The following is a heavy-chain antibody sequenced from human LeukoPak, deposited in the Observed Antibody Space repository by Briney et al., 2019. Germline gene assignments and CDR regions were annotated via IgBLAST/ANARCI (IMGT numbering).Heavy chain of an antibody. J-gene: IGHJ4*02. CDR3: ARVPIVGYYFDY. V-gene: IGHV1-2*02. CDR1: GYTFTGYY. D-gene: IGHD1-26*01. CDR2: INPNSGGT. Sequence: ASVKVSCEASGYTFTGYYMHWVRQAPGQGLEWMGWINPNSGGTNYAQKFQGRVTMTRDTSISTAYMELSRLRSDDTAVYYCARVPIVGYYFDYWGQGTLVTVSS.